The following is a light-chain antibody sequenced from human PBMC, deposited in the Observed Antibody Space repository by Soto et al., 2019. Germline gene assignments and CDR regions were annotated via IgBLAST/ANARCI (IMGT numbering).Light chain of an antibody. V-gene: IGLV1-40*01. CDR2: GNS. Sequence: QSVLTQPPSVSGAPGQRVTISCTGYNSNIGAGYDVHWYQQLPGTAPKLLIYGNSNRPSGVPDRFSASKSGTSASLAITGLQAEDEADYYCQSYDSSQSGWVFGGGTKLTVL. CDR1: NSNIGAGYD. CDR3: QSYDSSQSGWV. J-gene: IGLJ3*02.